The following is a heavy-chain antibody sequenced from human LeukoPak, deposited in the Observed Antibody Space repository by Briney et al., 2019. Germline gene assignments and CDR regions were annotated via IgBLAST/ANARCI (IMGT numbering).Heavy chain of an antibody. CDR3: ARYDYYGSGSYGNDY. J-gene: IGHJ4*02. V-gene: IGHV1-2*02. D-gene: IGHD3-10*01. Sequence: ASVKVSCKASGYTFTGYYMHWVRQAPGQGLEWMGWINPNSGGTNYAQKFQGRVTMTRDTSISTAYMELSSLRSEDTAVYYCARYDYYGSGSYGNDYWGQGTLVTVSS. CDR1: GYTFTGYY. CDR2: INPNSGGT.